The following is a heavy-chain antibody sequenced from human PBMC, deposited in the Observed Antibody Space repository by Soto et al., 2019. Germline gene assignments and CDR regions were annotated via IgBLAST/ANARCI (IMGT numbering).Heavy chain of an antibody. J-gene: IGHJ3*02. D-gene: IGHD6-19*01. CDR2: INPNSGGT. CDR1: GYTFTGYY. CDR3: ARSSPGAVADAFDI. V-gene: IGHV1-2*04. Sequence: ASVKVSCKASGYTFTGYYMHWVRQAPGQGLGWMGWINPNSGGTNYAQKFQGWVTMTRDTSISTAYMELSRLRSDDTAVYYCARSSPGAVADAFDIWGQGTMVTVSS.